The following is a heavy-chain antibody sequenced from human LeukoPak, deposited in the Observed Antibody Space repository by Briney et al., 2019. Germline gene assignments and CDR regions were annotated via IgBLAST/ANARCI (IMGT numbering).Heavy chain of an antibody. CDR2: INHSGST. CDR3: ARPRGSRRGQNWFDP. V-gene: IGHV4-34*01. Sequence: SETLSLTCAVYGGSFSGYYWSWIRQPPGKGLEWIGEINHSGSTNYNPSLKSRVTISVDTSKNQFSLKLSPVTAADTAVYYCARPRGSRRGQNWFDPWGQGTLVTVSS. D-gene: IGHD2-15*01. J-gene: IGHJ5*02. CDR1: GGSFSGYY.